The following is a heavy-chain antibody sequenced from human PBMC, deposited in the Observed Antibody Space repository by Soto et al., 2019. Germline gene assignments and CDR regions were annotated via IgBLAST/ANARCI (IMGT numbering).Heavy chain of an antibody. CDR1: GGSFSSYD. D-gene: IGHD3-3*01. J-gene: IGHJ5*02. Sequence: TSETLSLTCAVYGGSFSSYDWSWIRQPPGKGLEWIGVINHSGSTNYDPSLKSRVTISIDTSKNQVSLTLSSVTAADTAVYYCARGEPRFMEWLLLSEYFDPWGQGTLVTVSS. CDR3: ARGEPRFMEWLLLSEYFDP. V-gene: IGHV4-34*01. CDR2: INHSGST.